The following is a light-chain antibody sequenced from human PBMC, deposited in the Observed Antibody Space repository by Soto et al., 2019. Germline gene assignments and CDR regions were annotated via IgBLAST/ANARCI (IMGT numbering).Light chain of an antibody. J-gene: IGKJ3*01. CDR3: QKYSSVPV. CDR2: AAS. V-gene: IGKV1-27*01. Sequence: DIPMTQSPTSLSASVGDRVTITCRASQGIRTFVAWYQQKPGKAPKLLIYAASTLQSGVPSRFSGSGSGTDFTLTINILQPEDVATYSCQKYSSVPVFGPGTKVDIK. CDR1: QGIRTF.